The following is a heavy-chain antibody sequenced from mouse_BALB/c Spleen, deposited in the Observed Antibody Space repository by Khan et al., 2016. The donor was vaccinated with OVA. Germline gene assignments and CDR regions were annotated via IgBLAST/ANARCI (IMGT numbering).Heavy chain of an antibody. CDR2: IWSGGTT. CDR1: GFSLTNYG. Sequence: VQLQESGPGLVQPSQSLSITCTVSGFSLTNYGIHWVRQSPGRGLEWLGVIWSGGTTDYNAPFVSRLSIIKDNSKSQVFFKMNNLQANDTAIYYCASPLYYYGYAMDYWGQGTSVTVSS. J-gene: IGHJ4*01. V-gene: IGHV2-2*02. CDR3: ASPLYYYGYAMDY. D-gene: IGHD1-1*01.